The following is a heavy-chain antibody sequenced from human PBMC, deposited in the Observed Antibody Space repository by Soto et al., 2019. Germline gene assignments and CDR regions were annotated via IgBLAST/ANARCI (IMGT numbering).Heavy chain of an antibody. Sequence: EVQVLDSGGGLVQLGGSLRLSCAASGFTFNNYAMNWVRQAPGKGLEWVATISATGGSTYYADSVKGRFTISRDNSKNTLYLQMNGLRVEDTAVYYCAKDRLAGNFDYWGQGTQVTVSS. CDR1: GFTFNNYA. CDR3: AKDRLAGNFDY. CDR2: ISATGGST. J-gene: IGHJ4*02. V-gene: IGHV3-23*01.